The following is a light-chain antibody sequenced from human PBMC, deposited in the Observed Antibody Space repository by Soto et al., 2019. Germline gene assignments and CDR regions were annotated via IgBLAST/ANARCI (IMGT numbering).Light chain of an antibody. CDR1: SSDVGGYNY. CDR3: SSYTSSNTYV. J-gene: IGLJ1*01. V-gene: IGLV2-14*01. CDR2: EVT. Sequence: QSVLTQPASVSGPPGQSITISCTGTSSDVGGYNYVSWYQQHPGKAPKLMIYEVTNRPSGVSNRFSGSKSGNTASLTISGLQAEDEADYYCSSYTSSNTYVFGTGTKLTVL.